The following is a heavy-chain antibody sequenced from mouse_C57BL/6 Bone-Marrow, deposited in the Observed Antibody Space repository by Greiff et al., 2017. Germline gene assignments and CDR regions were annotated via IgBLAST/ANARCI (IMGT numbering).Heavy chain of an antibody. CDR1: GYTFTDYE. Sequence: VQLQESGAELVRPGASVTLSCKASGYTFTDYEMHWVKQTPVHGLEWIGAIDPETGGTAYNQKFKGKAILTADKSSSTAYMELRSLTSEDSAVYYCTRREIDYWGQGTTLTVSS. V-gene: IGHV1-15*01. CDR2: IDPETGGT. CDR3: TRREIDY. J-gene: IGHJ2*01.